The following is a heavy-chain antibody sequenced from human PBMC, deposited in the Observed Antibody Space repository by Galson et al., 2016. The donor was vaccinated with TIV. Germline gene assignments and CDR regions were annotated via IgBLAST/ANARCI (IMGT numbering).Heavy chain of an antibody. CDR3: ARLVNTGYHFHFMDV. J-gene: IGHJ6*02. V-gene: IGHV5-51*03. CDR2: VHPGGSDT. Sequence: QSGAEVKKPGESLNISCPGFGSPFTRHWIAWVRQMPGKGLEWVGIVHPGGSDTIYSPTFQGQAIISAAKSISTADLQWRRLKASDTAMFYCARLVNTGYHFHFMDVWGQGTTVTVSS. D-gene: IGHD3-22*01. CDR1: GSPFTRHW.